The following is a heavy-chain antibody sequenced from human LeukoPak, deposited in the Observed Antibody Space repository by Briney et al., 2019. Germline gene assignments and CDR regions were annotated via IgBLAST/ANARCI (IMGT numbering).Heavy chain of an antibody. V-gene: IGHV3-73*01. D-gene: IGHD3-10*01. J-gene: IGHJ4*02. CDR1: GFTFSGSA. CDR3: TGIPLYYYGSGSYYRDY. Sequence: PGGSLRLSCAASGFTFSGSAMHWVRQASGKGLEWVGRIRSKANSYATAYAASVKGRFTISRDDSKNTAYLQMNSLKTEDTAVYYCTGIPLYYYGSGSYYRDYWGQGTLVTVSS. CDR2: IRSKANSYAT.